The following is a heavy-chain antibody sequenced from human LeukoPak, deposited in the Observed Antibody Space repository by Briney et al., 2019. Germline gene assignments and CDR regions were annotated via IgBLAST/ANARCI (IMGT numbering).Heavy chain of an antibody. J-gene: IGHJ6*03. CDR1: GGSISSYY. V-gene: IGHV4-4*07. D-gene: IGHD5-12*01. Sequence: SETLSLTRTVSGGSISSYYWSWIRQPAGKGLEWIGRIYTSGSTNYNPSLKSRVTMSVDTSKNQFSLKLSSVTAADTAVYYCARDGGGYSGYHNYYYYMDVWGKGTTVTVSS. CDR3: ARDGGGYSGYHNYYYYMDV. CDR2: IYTSGST.